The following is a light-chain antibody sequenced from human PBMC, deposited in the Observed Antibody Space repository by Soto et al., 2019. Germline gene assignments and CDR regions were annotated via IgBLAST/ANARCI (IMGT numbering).Light chain of an antibody. J-gene: IGKJ2*01. CDR1: QDINNW. CDR3: QQYNSRSYT. Sequence: DIQMTQSPSTLSASVGDRVTITCRASQDINNWLAWYQQKPGKAPKLLIYKASSLESGVPSRFSGSGSGTEFTLTISSLQPYDFASYYCQQYNSRSYTFGQGTKVEIK. CDR2: KAS. V-gene: IGKV1-5*03.